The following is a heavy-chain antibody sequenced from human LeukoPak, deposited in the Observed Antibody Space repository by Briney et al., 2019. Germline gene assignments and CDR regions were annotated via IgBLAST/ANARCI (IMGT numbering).Heavy chain of an antibody. V-gene: IGHV3-33*08. CDR1: GFSFSSYS. CDR3: ARGAYGSGTYHDFDI. J-gene: IGHJ3*02. Sequence: GGSLRLSCAASGFSFSSYSMNWVRQAPGKGLEWVAVIWYDGSNKYYVDSVKGRFTISRDNSKNTLYLQMNSLRAEDTAVYYCARGAYGSGTYHDFDIWGQGTMVTVSS. CDR2: IWYDGSNK. D-gene: IGHD3-10*01.